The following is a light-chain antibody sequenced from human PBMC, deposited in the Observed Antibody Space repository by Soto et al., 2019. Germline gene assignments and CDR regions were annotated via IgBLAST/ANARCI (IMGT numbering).Light chain of an antibody. Sequence: QAVVTQPPSASGTPGQTVTISCSGSSSNIGGNFVSWYQHVPGTAPKVLIFMNNQRPSGVPDRFSGSKSGTSASLAISGLRSEDESDYYCAAWDDSLEGVLFGGGTKLTVL. CDR3: AAWDDSLEGVL. J-gene: IGLJ2*01. CDR2: MNN. V-gene: IGLV1-47*01. CDR1: SSNIGGNF.